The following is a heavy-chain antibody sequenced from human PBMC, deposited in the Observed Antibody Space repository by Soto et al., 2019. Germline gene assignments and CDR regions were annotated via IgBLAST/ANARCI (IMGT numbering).Heavy chain of an antibody. CDR3: ARATFRSFYYYYMDV. J-gene: IGHJ6*03. V-gene: IGHV3-33*01. Sequence: QEQMVETGGGVVQPGRSLRLSCAASGFTFGDYAVHWVRQAPGKGLEGVAIISYDGSDESYADSVQGRFTIFRDNSKSTLYLQMNSLRAEDTAVYYCARATFRSFYYYYMDVWGKGTTVTVSS. CDR1: GFTFGDYA. CDR2: ISYDGSDE.